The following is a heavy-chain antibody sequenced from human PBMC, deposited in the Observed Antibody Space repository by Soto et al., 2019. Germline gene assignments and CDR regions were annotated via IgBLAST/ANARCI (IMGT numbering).Heavy chain of an antibody. Sequence: QLQLQESGPGLVKPSETLSLTCTVSGGSISSSSYYWGWIRQPPGKGLEWIGSIYYSGSTYYNPSLKSRVTISVDTSKNQFSLKLSSVTAADTAVYYCARIIAAAGILVFDYWGQGTLVTVSS. CDR2: IYYSGST. V-gene: IGHV4-39*01. D-gene: IGHD6-13*01. CDR3: ARIIAAAGILVFDY. CDR1: GGSISSSSYY. J-gene: IGHJ4*02.